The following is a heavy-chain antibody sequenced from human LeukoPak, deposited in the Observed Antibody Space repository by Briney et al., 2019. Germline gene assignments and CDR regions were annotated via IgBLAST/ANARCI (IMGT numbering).Heavy chain of an antibody. CDR1: GYTFTDYY. CDR3: ARESVPAVAARRGLNY. CDR2: INPNSGGT. J-gene: IGHJ4*02. D-gene: IGHD6-6*01. V-gene: IGHV1-2*02. Sequence: GASVKVSCKASGYTFTDYYMHWVRQAPGQGLEWMRWINPNSGGTNYAQKFQGRVTMTRDTSISTVYMEMSRLRSDDTAVYYCARESVPAVAARRGLNYWGQGTLVAVSS.